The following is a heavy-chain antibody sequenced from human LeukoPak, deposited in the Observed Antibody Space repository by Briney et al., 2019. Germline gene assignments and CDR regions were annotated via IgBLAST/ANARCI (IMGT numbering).Heavy chain of an antibody. D-gene: IGHD6-13*01. J-gene: IGHJ4*02. CDR1: GGSISSYY. CDR3: ARQQLSQLYYFDN. Sequence: SETLSLTCTVTGGSISSYYWSWIRQPPGKGLEWIGYIYYTGSTNYNPSLKSRVTISVDTSKNQFSLKLSSVTAADTVVYYCARQQLSQLYYFDNWGQGTLVTVSS. V-gene: IGHV4-59*01. CDR2: IYYTGST.